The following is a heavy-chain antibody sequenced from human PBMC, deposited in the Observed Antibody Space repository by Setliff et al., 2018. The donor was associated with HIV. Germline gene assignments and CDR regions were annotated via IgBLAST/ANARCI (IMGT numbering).Heavy chain of an antibody. J-gene: IGHJ4*02. CDR1: GYNFTSYG. CDR2: INAYNGNA. CDR3: ARVSRGIFDSWPPCY. V-gene: IGHV1-18*01. Sequence: ASVKVSCKASGYNFTSYGISWVRQAPGQGLEWMGWINAYNGNANYVQDRQGRVTMTTDRSTSTAYMELRSLRSDDTAVYYCARVSRGIFDSWPPCYWGQVTLVTVSS. D-gene: IGHD3-9*01.